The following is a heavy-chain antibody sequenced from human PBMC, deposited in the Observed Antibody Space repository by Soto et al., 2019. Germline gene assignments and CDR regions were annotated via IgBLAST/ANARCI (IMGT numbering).Heavy chain of an antibody. CDR1: GFTFSSYW. Sequence: GGSLRLSCAASGFTFSSYWMSWVRQAPGKGLEWVANIKQDGSEKYYVDSVKGRFTISRDNAKNSLYLQMNSLRAEDTAVYYCARVRLWYDFWSGYPSFDYWGQGTLVTVPQ. D-gene: IGHD3-3*01. CDR2: IKQDGSEK. J-gene: IGHJ4*02. V-gene: IGHV3-7*03. CDR3: ARVRLWYDFWSGYPSFDY.